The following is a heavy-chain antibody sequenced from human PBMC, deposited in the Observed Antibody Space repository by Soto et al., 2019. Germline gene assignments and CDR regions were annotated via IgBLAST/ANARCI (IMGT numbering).Heavy chain of an antibody. J-gene: IGHJ4*02. V-gene: IGHV3-33*01. CDR1: GFTFDSHG. CDR3: ATGEGTFDY. Sequence: GGSLRLSCVASGFTFDSHGMHWVRQAPGKGLEWVAIIWGDASKTYYADSAKGRFTISRDNSKNTAYLELNSLRADDMAVYYCATGEGTFDYWGQGALVTVSS. CDR2: IWGDASKT.